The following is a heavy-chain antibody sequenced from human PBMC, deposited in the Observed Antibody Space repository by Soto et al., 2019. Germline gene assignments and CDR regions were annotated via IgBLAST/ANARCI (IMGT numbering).Heavy chain of an antibody. V-gene: IGHV3-23*01. Sequence: EVQLLESGGGLVQPGGSLRLSCAASGFTFSSYAMSWVRQAPGKGLEWVSAISGSGGSTYYADSVKGRFTISRDNSKNTLYLQMNSLRAEDTAVYYCARGGYYDFWSGQMFDYWGQGTLVTVSS. CDR1: GFTFSSYA. CDR2: ISGSGGST. CDR3: ARGGYYDFWSGQMFDY. J-gene: IGHJ4*02. D-gene: IGHD3-3*01.